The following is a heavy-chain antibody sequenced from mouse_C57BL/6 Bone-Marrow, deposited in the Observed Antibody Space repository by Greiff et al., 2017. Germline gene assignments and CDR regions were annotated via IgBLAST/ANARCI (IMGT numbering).Heavy chain of an antibody. CDR3: AIEGWLLKYYAMDY. J-gene: IGHJ4*01. Sequence: VQLQQPGAELVKPGASVKLSCKASGYTFTSYWMHWVKQRPGQGLEWIGMIHPNSGSTNYNEKFKSKATLTVDKSSSTAYMQLSSLTSEDSAVYYCAIEGWLLKYYAMDYWGQGTSVTVSS. D-gene: IGHD2-3*01. V-gene: IGHV1-64*01. CDR2: IHPNSGST. CDR1: GYTFTSYW.